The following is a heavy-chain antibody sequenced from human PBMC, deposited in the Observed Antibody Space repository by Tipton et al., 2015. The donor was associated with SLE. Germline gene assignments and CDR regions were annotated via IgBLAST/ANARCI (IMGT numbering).Heavy chain of an antibody. CDR3: ARDWRGYYGSQAFYYYGMNV. J-gene: IGHJ6*02. Sequence: TLSLTCSVSGVSISHYYWSWIRQTPGKGLEWVGCISHSGSTNYNPSLKSRVTISTDTSKNQFSLRVNSVTSADTAIYYCARDWRGYYGSQAFYYYGMNVWGQGTTVVVSS. D-gene: IGHD3-10*01. CDR2: ISHSGST. CDR1: GVSISHYY. V-gene: IGHV4-59*01.